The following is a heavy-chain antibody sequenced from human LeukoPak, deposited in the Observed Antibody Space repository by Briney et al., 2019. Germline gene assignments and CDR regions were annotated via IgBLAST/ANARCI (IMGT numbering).Heavy chain of an antibody. V-gene: IGHV3-33*01. Sequence: SGGSLRLSCAASGFTFSSYGMHWVRQAPGKGLEWVAVIWCDGSNKYYADSVKGRFTISRDNSKNTLYLQMNSLRAEDTAVYYCARVSSWSRPFDYWGQGTLVTVSS. CDR2: IWCDGSNK. D-gene: IGHD6-13*01. CDR1: GFTFSSYG. J-gene: IGHJ4*02. CDR3: ARVSSWSRPFDY.